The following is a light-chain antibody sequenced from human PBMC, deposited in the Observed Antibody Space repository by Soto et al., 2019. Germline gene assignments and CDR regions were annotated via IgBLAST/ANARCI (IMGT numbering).Light chain of an antibody. Sequence: ALTQPASVSGSPGQSITISCTGTSSDVGGYNYVSWFQQHPGKAPKLMIYDVSNRPSGVSNRFSGSKSGNTASLTISGLQAEDEADYYCSSYTTSSTGVFGGGTKLTVL. CDR3: SSYTTSSTGV. CDR2: DVS. CDR1: SSDVGGYNY. J-gene: IGLJ3*02. V-gene: IGLV2-14*01.